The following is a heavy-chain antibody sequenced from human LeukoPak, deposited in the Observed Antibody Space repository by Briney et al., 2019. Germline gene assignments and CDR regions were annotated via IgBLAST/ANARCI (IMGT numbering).Heavy chain of an antibody. V-gene: IGHV3-23*01. CDR2: ISGSGGST. J-gene: IGHJ4*02. Sequence: GGSLRLSCAASGFTFSSYAMSWVRQAPGRGLEWVSAISGSGGSTYYADSVKGRFTISRDNAKNSLSLQMNSLRAEDTAVYYCARAVAESEDYWGQGTLVTVSS. CDR3: ARAVAESEDY. CDR1: GFTFSSYA. D-gene: IGHD6-19*01.